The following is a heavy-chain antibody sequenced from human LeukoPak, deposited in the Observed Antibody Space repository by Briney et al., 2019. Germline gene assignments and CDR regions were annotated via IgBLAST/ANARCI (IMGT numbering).Heavy chain of an antibody. Sequence: PGGSLRLSCAASGFTFDSFYVGWIRQVPGMGLDYIALISASGAVPYYAESVEGRFTISRDNAKNSVSLQMNSLSADDTAIYYCARSLIVADKDSWGQGTQVIVSS. V-gene: IGHV3-11*04. D-gene: IGHD3-22*01. CDR1: GFTFDSFY. CDR3: ARSLIVADKDS. CDR2: ISASGAVP. J-gene: IGHJ5*01.